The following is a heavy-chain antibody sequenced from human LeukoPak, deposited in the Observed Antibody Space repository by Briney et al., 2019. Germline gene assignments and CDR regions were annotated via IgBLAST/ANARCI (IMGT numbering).Heavy chain of an antibody. D-gene: IGHD3-10*01. CDR1: GFTFRNYG. Sequence: GGSLRLSCAASGFTFRNYGMHWVRQAPGKGLEWVAFIRYDGSNKYYADSVKGRFTISRDNSKNTLYLQMNSLRAEDTAVYYCAKERFSYYYGSGPMDVWGKGTTVTISS. CDR3: AKERFSYYYGSGPMDV. J-gene: IGHJ6*03. CDR2: IRYDGSNK. V-gene: IGHV3-30*02.